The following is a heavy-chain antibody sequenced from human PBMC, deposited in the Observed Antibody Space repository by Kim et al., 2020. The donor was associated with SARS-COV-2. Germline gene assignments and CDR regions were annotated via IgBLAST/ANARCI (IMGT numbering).Heavy chain of an antibody. J-gene: IGHJ4*02. Sequence: GGSLRLSCAASGFTFSSYSMNWVRQAPGKGLEWVSSISSSSSYIYYADSVKGRFTISRDNAKNSLYLQMNSLRAEDTAVYYCARGQVGAKTIDYWGQGTLVTVSS. V-gene: IGHV3-21*01. D-gene: IGHD1-26*01. CDR3: ARGQVGAKTIDY. CDR1: GFTFSSYS. CDR2: ISSSSSYI.